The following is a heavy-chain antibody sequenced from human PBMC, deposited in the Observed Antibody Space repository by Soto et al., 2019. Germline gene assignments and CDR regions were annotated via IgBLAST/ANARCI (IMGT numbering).Heavy chain of an antibody. CDR3: AKGESFRAGELLPYYFDY. D-gene: IGHD3-10*01. CDR1: GFTFSSYG. J-gene: IGHJ4*02. Sequence: GGSLRLSCAASGFTFSSYGMHWVRQAPGKGLEWVAVISYDGSNKYYADSVKGRFTISRDNSKNTLYLQMNSLRAEDTAVYYCAKGESFRAGELLPYYFDYWGQGTLVTVSS. CDR2: ISYDGSNK. V-gene: IGHV3-30*18.